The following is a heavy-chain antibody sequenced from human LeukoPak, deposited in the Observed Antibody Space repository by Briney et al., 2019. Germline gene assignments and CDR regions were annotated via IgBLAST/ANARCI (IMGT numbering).Heavy chain of an antibody. V-gene: IGHV4-59*08. CDR2: IYYSGST. Sequence: SETLSLTCTVSGGSISSYYWSWTRQPPGKGLEWIGYIYYSGSTNYNPSLKSRVTISVDTSKNQFSLKLSSVTAADTAVYYCARSNYDILTGYHYNWFDPWGQGTLVTVSS. J-gene: IGHJ5*02. D-gene: IGHD3-9*01. CDR3: ARSNYDILTGYHYNWFDP. CDR1: GGSISSYY.